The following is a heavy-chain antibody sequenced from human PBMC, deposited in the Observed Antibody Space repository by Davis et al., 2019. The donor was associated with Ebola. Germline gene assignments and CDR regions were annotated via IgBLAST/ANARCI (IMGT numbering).Heavy chain of an antibody. CDR1: GGSISSYY. V-gene: IGHV4-59*08. CDR3: ARANYYYYGMDV. D-gene: IGHD5-12*01. Sequence: MPSETLSLTCTVSGGSISSYYWSWIRQPPGKGLEWIGYIYYSGSTNYNPSLKSRVTISVDTSKNQFSLKLSSVTAADTAVYYCARANYYYYGMDVWGQGTTVTVSS. CDR2: IYYSGST. J-gene: IGHJ6*02.